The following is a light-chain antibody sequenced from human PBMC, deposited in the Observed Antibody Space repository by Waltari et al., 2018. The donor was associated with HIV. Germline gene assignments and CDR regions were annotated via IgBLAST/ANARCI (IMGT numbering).Light chain of an antibody. CDR1: QRIGSY. Sequence: DIQMTQSPSSLSASVGDRVTITCRASQRIGSYLNWFQQKSGKTPKLLIHDASVLEVGVPSRFSGSGSGRDSSLIIDGLQQEDFATYYCQQSYNVPRTFGQGT. CDR3: QQSYNVPRT. V-gene: IGKV1-39*01. CDR2: DAS. J-gene: IGKJ1*01.